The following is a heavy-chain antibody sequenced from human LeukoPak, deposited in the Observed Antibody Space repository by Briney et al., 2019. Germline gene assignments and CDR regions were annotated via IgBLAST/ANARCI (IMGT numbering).Heavy chain of an antibody. CDR3: ARDLKVRGVKAFDY. V-gene: IGHV3-21*01. D-gene: IGHD3-10*01. CDR2: ISSSSSYI. J-gene: IGHJ4*02. CDR1: GFTFSSYS. Sequence: GGSLRLSCAASGFTFSSYSMNWVRQAPGKGLEWVSSISSSSSYIYYADSVKGRFTISRDNAKNSLYLQMNSLRAEDTAVYYCARDLKVRGVKAFDYWGQGTLVTVSS.